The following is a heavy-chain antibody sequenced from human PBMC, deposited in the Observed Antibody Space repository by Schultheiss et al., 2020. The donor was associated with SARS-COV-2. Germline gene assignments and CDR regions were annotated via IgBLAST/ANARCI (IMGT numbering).Heavy chain of an antibody. CDR3: ARDRVRYSYAILSNFDY. J-gene: IGHJ4*02. CDR1: GFTLTGYS. Sequence: GGSLRLSCEASGFTLTGYSMNWLRQAPGKGLEWVSGISSGSVHIYYTDSVMGRFTISRDNARNSLYLQMNSLRDEDTAVYYCARDRVRYSYAILSNFDYWGQGTLVTVSS. V-gene: IGHV3-21*04. D-gene: IGHD5-18*01. CDR2: ISSGSVHI.